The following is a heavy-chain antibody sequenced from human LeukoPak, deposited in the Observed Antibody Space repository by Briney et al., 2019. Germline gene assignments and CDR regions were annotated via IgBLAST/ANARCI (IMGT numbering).Heavy chain of an antibody. D-gene: IGHD4-17*01. CDR1: GGSISSGDYY. V-gene: IGHV4-30-4*01. CDR2: IYYSGST. J-gene: IGHJ1*01. Sequence: SETLSLTCTVSGGSISSGDYYWSWIRQPPGKGLEWIGYIYYSGSTYYNPSLKSRVTISVDTSKNQFSLKLSSVTAADTAVYYCARGNYGDCGEYFQHWGQGTLVTVSS. CDR3: ARGNYGDCGEYFQH.